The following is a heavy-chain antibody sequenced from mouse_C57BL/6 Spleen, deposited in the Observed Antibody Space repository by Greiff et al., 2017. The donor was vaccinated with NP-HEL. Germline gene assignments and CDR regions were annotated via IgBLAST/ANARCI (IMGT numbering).Heavy chain of an antibody. CDR1: GFTFSSYG. J-gene: IGHJ1*03. D-gene: IGHD4-1*01. V-gene: IGHV5-6*01. CDR3: ARHGGGTSYWYFDV. CDR2: ISSGGSYT. Sequence: EVNLVESGGDLVKPGGSLKLSCAASGFTFSSYGMSWVRQTPDKRLEWVATISSGGSYTYYPDSVKGRFTISRDNAKNTLYLQMSSLKSEDTAMYYCARHGGGTSYWYFDVWGTGTTVTVSS.